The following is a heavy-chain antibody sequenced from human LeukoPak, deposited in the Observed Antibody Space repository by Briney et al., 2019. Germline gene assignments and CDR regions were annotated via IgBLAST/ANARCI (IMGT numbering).Heavy chain of an antibody. Sequence: ASVKVSCKASGYTFTSYYMHWVRQAPGQGLEWMGIINPSGGSTSYAQKFQDRVTMTRDKSISTTYMEVSRLTSDDTAVYYCARTYYYDSIAPRSFDYWGQGTLVTVSS. CDR3: ARTYYYDSIAPRSFDY. D-gene: IGHD3-22*01. V-gene: IGHV1-46*01. CDR1: GYTFTSYY. J-gene: IGHJ4*02. CDR2: INPSGGST.